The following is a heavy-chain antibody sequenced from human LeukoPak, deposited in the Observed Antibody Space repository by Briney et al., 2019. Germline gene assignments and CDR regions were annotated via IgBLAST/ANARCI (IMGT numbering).Heavy chain of an antibody. CDR2: IYTSGST. Sequence: TLSLTCTVSDDSISSSSYYWGWIRQPAGKGLEWIGRIYTSGSTNYNPSLKSRVIISVDTSKNQFSLELSSVTAADTAVYYCAREDRYCSGGSCYSWGQGTLVTVSS. D-gene: IGHD2-15*01. CDR3: AREDRYCSGGSCYS. J-gene: IGHJ4*02. V-gene: IGHV4-61*02. CDR1: DDSISSSSYY.